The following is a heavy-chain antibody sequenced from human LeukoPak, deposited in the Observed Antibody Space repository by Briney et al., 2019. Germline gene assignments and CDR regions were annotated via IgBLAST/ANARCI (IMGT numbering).Heavy chain of an antibody. CDR2: ISSSGSTI. CDR3: AREDDILTGQNLFDY. Sequence: GGSLRLSCAASGFTFSDYYMSWIRQAPGKGLEWVSYISSSGSTIYYADSVKGRFTISRDNAKNSLYLQMNSLRAEDTAVYYCAREDDILTGQNLFDYWGQGTLVTVSS. CDR1: GFTFSDYY. J-gene: IGHJ4*02. V-gene: IGHV3-11*01. D-gene: IGHD3-9*01.